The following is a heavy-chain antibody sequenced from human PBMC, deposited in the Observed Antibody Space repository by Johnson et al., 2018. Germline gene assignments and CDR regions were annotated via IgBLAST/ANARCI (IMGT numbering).Heavy chain of an antibody. J-gene: IGHJ1*01. CDR2: ISYDGSNK. CDR3: AKANSYLTQYFQD. V-gene: IGHV3-30*18. Sequence: QVQLVESGGGVVQPGRSLRLSCAASGFTLSSYGIHWVRQAPGKGLEWVALISYDGSNKYYADSVRGRFTMSRDNSKNTFYLQRKSLRAEDTAVYYCAKANSYLTQYFQDWGQGTLVTVSS. D-gene: IGHD2-21*01. CDR1: GFTLSSYG.